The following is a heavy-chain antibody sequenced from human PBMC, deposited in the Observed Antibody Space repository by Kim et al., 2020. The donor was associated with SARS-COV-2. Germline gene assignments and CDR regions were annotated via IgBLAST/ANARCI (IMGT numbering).Heavy chain of an antibody. V-gene: IGHV1-18*01. D-gene: IGHD3-10*01. CDR2: ISAYNGNT. CDR3: ARGLWFGELLFGNYYYYGMDV. Sequence: ASVKVSCKASGYNFTSYGISWVRQAPGQGLEWMGWISAYNGNTNYAQKLQGRVTMTTDTSTSTAYMELRSLRSDDTAVYYCARGLWFGELLFGNYYYYGMDVWGQGTTVTVSS. J-gene: IGHJ6*02. CDR1: GYNFTSYG.